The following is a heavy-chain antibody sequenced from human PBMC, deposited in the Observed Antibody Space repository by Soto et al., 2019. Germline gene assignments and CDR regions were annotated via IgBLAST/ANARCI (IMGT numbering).Heavy chain of an antibody. CDR3: AGGERYNWHLTNWFDP. V-gene: IGHV1-69*01. D-gene: IGHD1-20*01. CDR1: GGTFSSYA. CDR2: IIPIFGTA. Sequence: QVHLVQSGAEVKKPGSSVKVSCKASGGTFSSYAISWVRQAPGQGLEWMGGIIPIFGTANYAQKFQGRVTITADESTSTADRELSSLRSEDTAVYYCAGGERYNWHLTNWFDPWGQGPLVTVSS. J-gene: IGHJ5*02.